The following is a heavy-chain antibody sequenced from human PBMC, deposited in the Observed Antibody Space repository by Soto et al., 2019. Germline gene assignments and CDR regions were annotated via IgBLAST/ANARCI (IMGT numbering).Heavy chain of an antibody. J-gene: IGHJ5*02. V-gene: IGHV4-34*01. CDR3: ARAPNWFDP. Sequence: SETLSLTCAVYGGSFSGYYWSWIRQPPGKGLEWIGEINHSGSTNYNPSRKSRVTISVDTSKNQFSLKLSSVTAADTAVYYCARAPNWFDPWGQGTLVTVSS. CDR1: GGSFSGYY. CDR2: INHSGST.